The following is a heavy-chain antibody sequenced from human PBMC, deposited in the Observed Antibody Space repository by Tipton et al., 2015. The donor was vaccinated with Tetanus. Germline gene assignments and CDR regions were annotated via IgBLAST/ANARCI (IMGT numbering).Heavy chain of an antibody. CDR2: TYGDGST. Sequence: VQLVQSGGGLIQPGGSLRLSCAASGFSVSRKYMTWVRQAPGKGLEWVSLTYGDGSTYYADSVKGRFTISRDNSKNTLYLQMNSLRADDTAVYFCAKSEARLGTSSSLDWGQGTLVTVSS. D-gene: IGHD6-6*01. CDR3: AKSEARLGTSSSLD. V-gene: IGHV3-53*01. J-gene: IGHJ4*02. CDR1: GFSVSRKY.